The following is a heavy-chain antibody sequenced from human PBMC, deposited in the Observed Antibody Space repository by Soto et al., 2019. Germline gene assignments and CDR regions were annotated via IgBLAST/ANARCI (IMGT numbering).Heavy chain of an antibody. CDR3: ARARGSGGSFYYFDY. J-gene: IGHJ4*02. Sequence: PSETLSLTCTVSGGSISSGGYYWSWIRQHPGKGLEWIGYIYYSGSTYYNPSLKSRVTISVDTSKNQFSLKLSSVTAADTAVYYCARARGSGGSFYYFDYWGQGTLVTVSS. V-gene: IGHV4-31*03. D-gene: IGHD2-15*01. CDR2: IYYSGST. CDR1: GGSISSGGYY.